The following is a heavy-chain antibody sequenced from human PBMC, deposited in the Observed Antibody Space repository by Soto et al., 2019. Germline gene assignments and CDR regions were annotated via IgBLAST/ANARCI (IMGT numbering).Heavy chain of an antibody. V-gene: IGHV5-10-1*01. CDR2: IDPSDSYT. CDR3: ARGVDTAMARYYYYGMDV. D-gene: IGHD5-18*01. J-gene: IGHJ6*02. Sequence: GASLKISCKGSGYSFTSYWISWVRQMPGKGLEWMGRIDPSDSYTNYSPSFQGHVTISADKSISTAYLQWSSLKASDTAMYYCARGVDTAMARYYYYGMDVWGQGTTVTVSS. CDR1: GYSFTSYW.